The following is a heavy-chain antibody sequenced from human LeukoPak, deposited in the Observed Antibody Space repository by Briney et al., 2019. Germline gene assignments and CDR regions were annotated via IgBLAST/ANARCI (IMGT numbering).Heavy chain of an antibody. D-gene: IGHD4-11*01. CDR1: GFTLSSYA. CDR2: IRGSGDVT. Sequence: GGSLRLSCAASGFTLSSYAMSWVRQAPGKGLEWVSTIRGSGDVTKHADSVQGRFTISRDSSTNTVYLQMNSLTAEDTAVYYCAKGAYSNAYYYMAVWGKGTAVTVSS. V-gene: IGHV3-23*01. CDR3: AKGAYSNAYYYMAV. J-gene: IGHJ6*03.